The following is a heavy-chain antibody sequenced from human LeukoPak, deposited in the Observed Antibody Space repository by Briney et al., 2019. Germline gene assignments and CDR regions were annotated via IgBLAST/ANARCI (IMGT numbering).Heavy chain of an antibody. CDR2: ISSSGSST. D-gene: IGHD1-26*01. CDR1: GFTFSNYE. J-gene: IGHJ4*02. CDR3: AREDGSQLDY. V-gene: IGHV3-48*03. Sequence: PGGSLRLSCATSGFTFSNYEMSWVRQTPGKGLEWVSYISSSGSSTYYADSVKGRFTISRDNAKSSLCLQMDSLRAGDTAVYYCAREDGSQLDYWGRETLVTVSS.